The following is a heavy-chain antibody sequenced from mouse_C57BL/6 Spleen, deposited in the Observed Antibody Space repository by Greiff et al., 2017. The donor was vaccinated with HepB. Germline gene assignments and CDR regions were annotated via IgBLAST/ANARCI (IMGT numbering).Heavy chain of an antibody. J-gene: IGHJ4*01. CDR1: GYSITSGYY. Sequence: EVQLVESGPGLVKPSQSLSLTCSVTGYSITSGYYWNWIRQFPGNKLEWMGYISYDGSNNYNPSLKNRISITRDTSKNQFFLKLNSVTTEDTATYYCARGGEEYYYAMDYWGQGTSVTVSS. CDR2: ISYDGSN. CDR3: ARGGEEYYYAMDY. V-gene: IGHV3-6*01.